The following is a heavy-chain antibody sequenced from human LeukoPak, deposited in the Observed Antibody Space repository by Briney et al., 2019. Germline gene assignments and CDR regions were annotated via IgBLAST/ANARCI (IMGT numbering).Heavy chain of an antibody. D-gene: IGHD4-17*01. CDR2: INPSGGST. CDR3: AREYRTTVTRFDY. V-gene: IGHV1-46*01. CDR1: GYTFTSYY. Sequence: ASVKVSCKASGYTFTSYYMHWVRQAPGQGLEWMGIINPSGGSTSYAQKFQGRVTMTRDMSTSTVYMELSSLRSEDTAVYYCAREYRTTVTRFDYWGQGTLVTVSP. J-gene: IGHJ4*02.